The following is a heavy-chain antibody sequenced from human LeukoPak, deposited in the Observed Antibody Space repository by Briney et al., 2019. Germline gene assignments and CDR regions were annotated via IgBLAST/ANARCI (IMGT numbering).Heavy chain of an antibody. CDR2: IIPISGTA. Sequence: SVKVSCKXSGGTFSSYAISWVRQAPGQGLEWMGGIIPISGTANYAQKFQGRVTITTDESTSTAYMELSSLRSEDAAVYYCASGRDWFDPWGQGTLVTVSS. V-gene: IGHV1-69*05. J-gene: IGHJ5*02. CDR3: ASGRDWFDP. CDR1: GGTFSSYA.